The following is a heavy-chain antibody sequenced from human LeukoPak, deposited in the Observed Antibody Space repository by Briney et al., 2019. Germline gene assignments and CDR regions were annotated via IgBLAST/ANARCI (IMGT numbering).Heavy chain of an antibody. Sequence: SVKVSCKASGGTFSSYAISWVRQAPGQGLEWMGGIIPIFGTANYAQKFQGRVTITADESTSTAYMELSSLRSEDTAVYYCARVEWPAAIPGSWFDPWGQGTLVTVSS. V-gene: IGHV1-69*13. CDR2: IIPIFGTA. D-gene: IGHD2-2*02. J-gene: IGHJ5*02. CDR1: GGTFSSYA. CDR3: ARVEWPAAIPGSWFDP.